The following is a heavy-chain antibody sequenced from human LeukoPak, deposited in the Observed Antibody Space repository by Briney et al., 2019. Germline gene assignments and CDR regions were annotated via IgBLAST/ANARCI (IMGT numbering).Heavy chain of an antibody. J-gene: IGHJ4*02. Sequence: GGSLRLSCAASGFTFGNYAMSWVRQAPGKGLECVSAISGTGGSKYYADSVKGRFTISRDNSKNTLYLQMNSLRAEDTAVYYCAKSGSVYYDFWSGYHYFDYWGQGTLVTVSS. D-gene: IGHD3-3*01. CDR1: GFTFGNYA. CDR3: AKSGSVYYDFWSGYHYFDY. V-gene: IGHV3-23*01. CDR2: ISGTGGSK.